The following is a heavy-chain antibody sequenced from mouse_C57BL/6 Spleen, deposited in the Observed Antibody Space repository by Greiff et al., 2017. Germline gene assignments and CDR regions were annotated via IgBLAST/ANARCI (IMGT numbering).Heavy chain of an antibody. CDR1: GFTFTSYW. Sequence: VQLQQPGAELVKPGASVKLSCTASGFTFTSYWMHWVKQRPGQGLEWIGRIHPSNGDTNYNQKFKGKATLTVDTSSNTAYLQLSSLTSEDAAVYYCARGDGRHYWGQGTTLTVSS. J-gene: IGHJ2*01. CDR2: IHPSNGDT. V-gene: IGHV1-74*01. D-gene: IGHD2-13*01. CDR3: ARGDGRHY.